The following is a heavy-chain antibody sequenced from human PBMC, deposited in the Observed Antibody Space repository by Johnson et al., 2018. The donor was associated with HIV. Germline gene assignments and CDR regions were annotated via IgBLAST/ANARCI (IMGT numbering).Heavy chain of an antibody. J-gene: IGHJ3*02. CDR1: GFTFSDYY. Sequence: VQVVESGGGLVHPGGSLRLSCAASGFTFSDYYMTWIRQAPGKGLEWVAVISYDGSNKYYADSLKGRFTISRDNSKNTLYLHMNSLRTEDTAVFYCARVGSSWRRDGAFDIWGQGTMVTVSS. V-gene: IGHV3-30*03. CDR3: ARVGSSWRRDGAFDI. CDR2: ISYDGSNK. D-gene: IGHD6-13*01.